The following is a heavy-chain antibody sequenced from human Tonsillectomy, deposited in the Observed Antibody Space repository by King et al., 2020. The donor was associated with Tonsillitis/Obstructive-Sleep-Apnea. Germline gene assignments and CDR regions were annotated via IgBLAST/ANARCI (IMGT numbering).Heavy chain of an antibody. CDR1: GYSFTSYW. Sequence: VQLVESGAEVKKPGESLRISCKGSGYSFTSYWISWVRQMPGKGLEWMGRIDPSDSYTNYSPYFQGHITISADKSISTAYLQWSSLKASDTAIYYCASNGDPYGSGNYFSNALDVWGQGTTVTVSS. V-gene: IGHV5-10-1*03. D-gene: IGHD3-10*01. CDR2: IDPSDSYT. CDR3: ASNGDPYGSGNYFSNALDV. J-gene: IGHJ6*02.